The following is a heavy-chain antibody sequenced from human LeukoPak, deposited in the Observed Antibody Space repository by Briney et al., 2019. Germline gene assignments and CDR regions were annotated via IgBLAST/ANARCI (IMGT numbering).Heavy chain of an antibody. CDR3: AKDAAANVDYPYYFDY. CDR2: ISGGGGST. CDR1: GFTFSSSA. D-gene: IGHD4-11*01. Sequence: GGSLRLSCAASGFTFSSSAMSWVRQAPGKGLEWLSTISGGGGSTYYADSVKGRFTISRDNSKNTLYLHMKSLRAEDTAVYYCAKDAAANVDYPYYFDYWGQGALVTVSS. V-gene: IGHV3-23*01. J-gene: IGHJ4*02.